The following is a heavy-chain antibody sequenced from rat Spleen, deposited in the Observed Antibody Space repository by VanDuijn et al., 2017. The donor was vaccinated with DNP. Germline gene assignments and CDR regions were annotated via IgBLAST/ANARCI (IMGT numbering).Heavy chain of an antibody. CDR3: TRWGGFAIFDY. V-gene: IGHV5-22*01. J-gene: IGHJ2*01. D-gene: IGHD1-6*01. Sequence: EVHLVESGGGLVQPGRSLKISCAASGFTFSDYDMAWVRQAPTKGLEWVAYINYDGGSTYYGDSVKGRFTISRDNAKSTLYLQMNSLRSEDLATYYCTRWGGFAIFDYWGQGVMVTVSS. CDR1: GFTFSDYD. CDR2: INYDGGST.